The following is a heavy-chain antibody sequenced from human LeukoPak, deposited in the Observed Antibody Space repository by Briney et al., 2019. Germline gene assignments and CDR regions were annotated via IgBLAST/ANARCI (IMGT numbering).Heavy chain of an antibody. Sequence: PSETLSLTCTIFGASTSDYYWSWLRQPPGKGLEWIGYIHHTGSFDYNPSLNRRATISLDTSKDQFSLKLTSVTAADTAVYYCTRGHWALDCWGQGPLVTVSS. V-gene: IGHV4-59*01. J-gene: IGHJ4*02. CDR2: IHHTGSF. D-gene: IGHD3-16*01. CDR1: GASTSDYY. CDR3: TRGHWALDC.